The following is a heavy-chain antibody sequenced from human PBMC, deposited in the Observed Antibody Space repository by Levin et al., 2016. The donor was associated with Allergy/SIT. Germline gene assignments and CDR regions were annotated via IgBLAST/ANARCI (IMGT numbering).Heavy chain of an antibody. J-gene: IGHJ4*02. CDR3: AKSGGLVEATAPFDY. D-gene: IGHD1-26*01. Sequence: GESLKISCAASGFTFSSYAMSWVRQAPGKGLEWVSAISGSGGSTYYADSVKGRFTISRDNSKNTLYLQMNSLRAEDTAVYYCAKSGGLVEATAPFDYWGQGTLVTVSS. V-gene: IGHV3-23*01. CDR2: ISGSGGST. CDR1: GFTFSSYA.